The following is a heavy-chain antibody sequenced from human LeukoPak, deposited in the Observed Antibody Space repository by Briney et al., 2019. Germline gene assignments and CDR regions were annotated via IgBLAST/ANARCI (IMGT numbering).Heavy chain of an antibody. CDR1: GFTFSSYG. Sequence: GGSLRLSCAASGFTFSSYGMSWVRQAPGKGLEWVSAIIGSGDSTYYADSVKGRFTISRDKSKDTLYLQMNSLRAEDTAVYYCARDNSYGAFDDWGQGTLVTVSS. CDR3: ARDNSYGAFDD. CDR2: IIGSGDST. V-gene: IGHV3-23*01. J-gene: IGHJ4*02. D-gene: IGHD4/OR15-4a*01.